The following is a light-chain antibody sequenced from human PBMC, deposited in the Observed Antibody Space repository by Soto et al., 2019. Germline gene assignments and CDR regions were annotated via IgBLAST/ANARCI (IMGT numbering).Light chain of an antibody. CDR1: QDINSW. CDR2: IAS. Sequence: DVQMTQSTSSVSASVGDRVTITCRASQDINSWLTWYQQKPGKAPKVLIYIASRLQPGVPSRFSGRGSGTDFSPTISNLQPEDFATYFCQQSKCFPHTFGGGTKVAIK. CDR3: QQSKCFPHT. J-gene: IGKJ4*01. V-gene: IGKV1-12*01.